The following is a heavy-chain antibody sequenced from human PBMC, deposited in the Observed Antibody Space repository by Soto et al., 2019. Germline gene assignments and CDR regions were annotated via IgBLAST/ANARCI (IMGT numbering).Heavy chain of an antibody. CDR1: GFTFSNNA. CDR2: ISGSGVGT. D-gene: IGHD1-20*01. Sequence: PGGSLRLSCAASGFTFSNNAMSWVRQAPGKGPEWVSSISGSGVGTYYADSVKGRFTISRDNSKNTLFLQMNSLRAEDSAVYYCAKAITGTTGGMDVWGQGTTVTVSS. V-gene: IGHV3-23*01. CDR3: AKAITGTTGGMDV. J-gene: IGHJ6*02.